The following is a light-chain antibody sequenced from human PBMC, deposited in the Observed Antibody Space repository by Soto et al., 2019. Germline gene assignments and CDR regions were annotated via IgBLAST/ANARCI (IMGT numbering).Light chain of an antibody. CDR1: QSFRGL. CDR3: PLPPRWLIP. Sequence: TQSPVTLSKTPGERATLSCRASQSFRGLLAWYQQKPGQAPRLLIYDAYNRATGIPPRFSGSGSGTDFTLTISSLEPEDSAVYYCPLPPRWLIPFAQGTRLEIK. J-gene: IGKJ5*01. V-gene: IGKV3-11*01. CDR2: DAY.